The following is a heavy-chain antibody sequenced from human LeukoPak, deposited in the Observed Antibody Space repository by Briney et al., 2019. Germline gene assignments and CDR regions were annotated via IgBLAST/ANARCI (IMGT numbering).Heavy chain of an antibody. Sequence: SETLSLSCTVSGASITSYYWTWIRQPPGKGLEWLGHIYYTGTTNYNPSLKSRVTISVDTSKNQFSLRLTSVTAADTAVYFCARWGSGLNWFDPWGQGTLVTVSS. CDR3: ARWGSGLNWFDP. V-gene: IGHV4-59*01. D-gene: IGHD3-16*01. CDR1: GASITSYY. J-gene: IGHJ5*02. CDR2: IYYTGTT.